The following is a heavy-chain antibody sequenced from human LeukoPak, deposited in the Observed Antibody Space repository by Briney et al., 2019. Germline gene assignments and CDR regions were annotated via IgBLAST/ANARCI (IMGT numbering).Heavy chain of an antibody. J-gene: IGHJ5*02. Sequence: ASVKVSCKASGYTFTSYDINWVRQATGQGLEWMGWMNPNSGNTGYAQKFQGRVTMTRNTSISTAYMELSSLRSEDTAVYYCAFSQTGENDYSDYVTARGFDPWGQGTLVTVSS. D-gene: IGHD4-11*01. CDR3: AFSQTGENDYSDYVTARGFDP. CDR1: GYTFTSYD. V-gene: IGHV1-8*01. CDR2: MNPNSGNT.